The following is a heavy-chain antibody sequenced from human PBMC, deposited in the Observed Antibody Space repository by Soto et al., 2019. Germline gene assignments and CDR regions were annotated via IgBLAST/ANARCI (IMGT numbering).Heavy chain of an antibody. J-gene: IGHJ3*02. D-gene: IGHD1-26*01. CDR1: GFTFSSYA. V-gene: IGHV3-30-3*01. CDR3: AREGRWELTGGSDAFDI. CDR2: ISYDGSNK. Sequence: QVQLVESGGGVVQPGRSLRLSCAASGFTFSSYAMHWVRQAPGKGLEWVAVISYDGSNKYYADSVKGRFTISRDNSKNTLYLQMNSLRAEDTAVYYCAREGRWELTGGSDAFDIWGQGTMVTVSS.